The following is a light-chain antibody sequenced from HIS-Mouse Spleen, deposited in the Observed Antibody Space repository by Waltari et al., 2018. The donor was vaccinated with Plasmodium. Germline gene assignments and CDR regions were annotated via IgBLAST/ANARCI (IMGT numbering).Light chain of an antibody. CDR3: QQYYSYPYT. CDR2: AAS. Sequence: ASLMTQSPSSFTASKEDRDTITCRASQGISSYLAWYQQKPGKAPKLLIYAASTLQRGVPSRFSGSGSGTDFTLTISCLQSEDFATYYFQQYYSYPYTFGQGTKLEIK. V-gene: IGKV1-8*01. J-gene: IGKJ2*01. CDR1: QGISSY.